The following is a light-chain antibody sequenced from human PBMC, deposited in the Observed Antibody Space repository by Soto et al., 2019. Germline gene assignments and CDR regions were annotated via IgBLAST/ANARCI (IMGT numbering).Light chain of an antibody. V-gene: IGLV4-60*02. J-gene: IGLJ3*02. CDR2: LDRSGSY. CDR3: ETWYSNTHKV. Sequence: QSVLTQSSSASASLGSSVKLTCILSSGHSTYIIAWHQQQPGKAPRFLMTLDRSGSYNRGSGVPDRFSGSSSGADRYRTISSLQFEDEGDYYCETWYSNTHKVFGGGTKGTVL. CDR1: SGHSTYI.